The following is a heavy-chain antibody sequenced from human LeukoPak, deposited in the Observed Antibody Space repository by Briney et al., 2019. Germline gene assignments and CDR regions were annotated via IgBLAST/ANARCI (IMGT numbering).Heavy chain of an antibody. CDR2: MNPNSGNT. CDR3: ARGGTLVRGVTMLSGMDV. CDR1: GYTFSSYD. V-gene: IGHV1-8*01. Sequence: ASVNVSCKSSGYTFSSYDINWVRQATGQGLEWMGWMNPNSGNTVYAQKFQGRVTMTRHTYISTAHMELTSMRSEDTAVYYCARGGTLVRGVTMLSGMDVWGQGSTVTVSS. J-gene: IGHJ6*01. D-gene: IGHD3-10*01.